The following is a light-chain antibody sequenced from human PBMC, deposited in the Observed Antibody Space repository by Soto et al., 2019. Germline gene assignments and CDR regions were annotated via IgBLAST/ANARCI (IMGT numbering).Light chain of an antibody. Sequence: IVLTQSPGTLSLSPGERATLSCRASQSVISTYLAWYQRKPGQAPRLLIYGASNRATGITDRFTGSGSGTDFTLTISRLEPEDFAVYYCQQYGSSPLTFGGGTKVEIK. CDR2: GAS. CDR3: QQYGSSPLT. J-gene: IGKJ4*01. CDR1: QSVISTY. V-gene: IGKV3-20*01.